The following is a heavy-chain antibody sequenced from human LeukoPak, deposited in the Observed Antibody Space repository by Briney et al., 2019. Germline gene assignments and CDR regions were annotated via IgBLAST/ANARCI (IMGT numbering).Heavy chain of an antibody. D-gene: IGHD1-26*01. CDR2: IYSGGST. Sequence: GGSLRLSCAASGFTFSSYAMSWVRRAPGKGLEWVSIIYSGGSTYYADSVKGRFTISRDNSKNTLYLQMNSLRAEDTAVYYCAYSGSYYTFDYWGQGTLVTVSS. CDR1: GFTFSSYA. CDR3: AYSGSYYTFDY. V-gene: IGHV3-66*01. J-gene: IGHJ4*02.